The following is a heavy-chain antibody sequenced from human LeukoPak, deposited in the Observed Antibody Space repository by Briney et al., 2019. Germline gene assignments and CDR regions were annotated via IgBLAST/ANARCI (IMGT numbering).Heavy chain of an antibody. CDR3: SREVRRGARFGY. D-gene: IGHD2-2*03. CDR1: GGSLSTYY. CDR2: VFFSGGT. J-gene: IGHJ4*02. Sequence: SETLSLTCAVSGGSLSTYYWSWIRQPPGKGLEWIGYVFFSGGTKYNPSLKSRVTISADTSRNHFSLNLSSVTAAETAVYYCSREVRRGARFGYWGQGILVIVSP. V-gene: IGHV4-59*01.